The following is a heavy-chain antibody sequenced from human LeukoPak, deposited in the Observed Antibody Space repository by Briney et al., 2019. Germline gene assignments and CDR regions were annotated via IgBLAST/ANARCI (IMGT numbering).Heavy chain of an antibody. Sequence: ASVKVSCKASGYTFTSYGISWVRQAPGQGLEWMGWISAYNGNTNYAQKFQGRVTMTRDTSTSTVYMELSSLRSEDTAVYYCARDKPGICSSTSCSPDYYYGMDVWGQGTTVTVSS. CDR2: ISAYNGNT. J-gene: IGHJ6*02. D-gene: IGHD2-2*01. CDR1: GYTFTSYG. CDR3: ARDKPGICSSTSCSPDYYYGMDV. V-gene: IGHV1-18*01.